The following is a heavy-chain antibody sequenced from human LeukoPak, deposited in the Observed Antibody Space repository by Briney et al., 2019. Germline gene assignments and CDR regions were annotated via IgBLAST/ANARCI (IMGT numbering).Heavy chain of an antibody. CDR1: GFIFIHFW. Sequence: GGSLRLSCEASGFIFIHFWMSWVRQAPGKGLEWVASIRQDGGERYYVDSVKGRFNISRDNAKNSLYLQVNSLRVEDTAIYYCARQNLYYDFWSGYSRDYYYMDVWGKGATVTVSS. J-gene: IGHJ6*03. D-gene: IGHD3-3*01. CDR3: ARQNLYYDFWSGYSRDYYYMDV. V-gene: IGHV3-7*01. CDR2: IRQDGGER.